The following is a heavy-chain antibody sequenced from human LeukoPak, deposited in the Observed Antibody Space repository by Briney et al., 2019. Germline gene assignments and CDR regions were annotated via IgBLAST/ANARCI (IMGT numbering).Heavy chain of an antibody. Sequence: SETLSLTCTVSGDSVTSGGYFWTWMRQHPGKGLEGIGYISNSGTTSYNPSLKSRVSISVDTSNNQFSLRLSSVTAADTAVYYCARDVVVTSSPDAFDIWGQGTMVTVSS. CDR2: ISNSGTT. J-gene: IGHJ3*02. CDR3: ARDVVVTSSPDAFDI. V-gene: IGHV4-31*03. D-gene: IGHD2-21*02. CDR1: GDSVTSGGYF.